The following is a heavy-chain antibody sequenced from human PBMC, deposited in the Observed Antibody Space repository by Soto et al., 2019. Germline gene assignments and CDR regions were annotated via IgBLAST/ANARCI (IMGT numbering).Heavy chain of an antibody. J-gene: IGHJ4*02. Sequence: PSETLSLTCTVSGGSISSYYWNWIRQPPGKGLEWIGYIYYSGSTNYNPSLKSRVTISVDTSKNQFSLKLSSVTAADTAVYYCARVPYYDSSGYYAGEPFDYWGQGTLVTVSS. CDR2: IYYSGST. CDR1: GGSISSYY. D-gene: IGHD3-22*01. V-gene: IGHV4-59*12. CDR3: ARVPYYDSSGYYAGEPFDY.